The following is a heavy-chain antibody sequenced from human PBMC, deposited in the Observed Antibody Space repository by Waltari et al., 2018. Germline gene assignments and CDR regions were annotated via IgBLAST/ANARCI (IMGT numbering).Heavy chain of an antibody. V-gene: IGHV1-69*13. J-gene: IGHJ4*02. CDR1: GDTFNNYA. CDR2: IIPGFTTA. D-gene: IGHD2-2*01. Sequence: QVLLVQSRAEVKKPGSSVKLSCKASGDTFNNYAISWVRQAPGQGLEWMGRIIPGFTTANSAQKFQGRITITADKSASTAYMQLSSLRSDDTAFYYCARDRLRCTSSCFNFDSWGQGTLVTVSS. CDR3: ARDRLRCTSSCFNFDS.